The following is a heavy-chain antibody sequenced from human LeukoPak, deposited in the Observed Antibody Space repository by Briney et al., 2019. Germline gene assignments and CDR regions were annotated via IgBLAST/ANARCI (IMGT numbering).Heavy chain of an antibody. CDR2: ISYHGRDQ. CDR1: RFIFNNYA. CDR3: ARDLVTAGAFDI. Sequence: GGSLRLSCAASRFIFNNYAMHWVRQAPGKGLDWVAVISYHGRDQFYADSVKGRFTISRDSSKNTLYLQMNSLRAEDTAVYYCARDLVTAGAFDIWGQGTMVTVSS. J-gene: IGHJ3*02. D-gene: IGHD2-21*02. V-gene: IGHV3-30*04.